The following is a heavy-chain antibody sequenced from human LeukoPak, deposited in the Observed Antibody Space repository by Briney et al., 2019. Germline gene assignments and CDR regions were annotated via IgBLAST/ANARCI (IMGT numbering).Heavy chain of an antibody. CDR3: AKTNWNDQCADY. CDR1: GFTFRSYS. CDR2: ISSSSSYI. J-gene: IGHJ4*02. D-gene: IGHD1-20*01. Sequence: GGSLRLSCAASGFTFRSYSMNWVRQVPGKGLEWVSSISSSSSYINYADSVRGRFTISRDNAKNSLYLQMNSLRAEDTAVYYCAKTNWNDQCADYWGQGTLVTVSS. V-gene: IGHV3-21*03.